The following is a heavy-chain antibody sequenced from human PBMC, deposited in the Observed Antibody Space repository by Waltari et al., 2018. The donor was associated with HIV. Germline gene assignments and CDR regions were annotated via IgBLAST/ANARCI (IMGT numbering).Heavy chain of an antibody. CDR3: ARGEGPWLYPFY. CDR1: GGSFSGYY. Sequence: QVQLQQWGAGLLKPSETLSLTCAVYGGSFSGYYWSWIRQPPGKGLEWIGEINHIGSTNYNPSLKSRVTRSVDTSKNQFSLKLSSVTAADTAVYYCARGEGPWLYPFYWGQGTLVTVSS. D-gene: IGHD5-12*01. J-gene: IGHJ4*02. V-gene: IGHV4-34*01. CDR2: INHIGST.